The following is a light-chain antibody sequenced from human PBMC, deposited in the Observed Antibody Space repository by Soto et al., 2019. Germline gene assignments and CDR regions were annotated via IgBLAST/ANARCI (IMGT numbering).Light chain of an antibody. V-gene: IGKV3-20*01. CDR3: QQYGSSPLT. J-gene: IGKJ4*01. CDR2: GAS. Sequence: DIVLTQSPGTLSLSPGKRATLSCRASQSVSSSYLAWYQQKPGQAPRLLIYGASIRATGIPDRFSGTGSGTDFTLTISRLEPEDFAVDYCQQYGSSPLTFGGGTKVEIK. CDR1: QSVSSSY.